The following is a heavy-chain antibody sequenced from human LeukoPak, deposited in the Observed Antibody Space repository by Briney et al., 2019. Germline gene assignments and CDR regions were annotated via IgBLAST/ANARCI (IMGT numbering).Heavy chain of an antibody. CDR3: ARSYASGPDRYLDV. Sequence: GASLTLSCAPSGFTFSDYSMSWVRQTPGKGLEWIAYINSSRITIYHADSVKGRFSISRDNAKNSVYLQMNSLRGEDTALYYCARSYASGPDRYLDVWGKGTTVTVSS. V-gene: IGHV3-48*04. J-gene: IGHJ6*04. CDR1: GFTFSDYS. CDR2: INSSRITI. D-gene: IGHD3-10*01.